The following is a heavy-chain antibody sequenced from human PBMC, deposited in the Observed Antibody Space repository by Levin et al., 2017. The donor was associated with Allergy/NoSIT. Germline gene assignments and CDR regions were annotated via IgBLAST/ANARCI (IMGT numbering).Heavy chain of an antibody. CDR1: GYAFTDYY. CDR3: AKVFRLRWTYGDDGEQYFHH. Sequence: ASVKVSCKASGYAFTDYYVHWVRQAPGQGLEWMGRINTNSGDTDYAQKFQGRVTMTRDTSISTAYMELSRLKSDDTAVFYCAKVFRLRWTYGDDGEQYFHHWGQGTLVTVSS. D-gene: IGHD4/OR15-4a*01. J-gene: IGHJ1*01. V-gene: IGHV1-2*02. CDR2: INTNSGDT.